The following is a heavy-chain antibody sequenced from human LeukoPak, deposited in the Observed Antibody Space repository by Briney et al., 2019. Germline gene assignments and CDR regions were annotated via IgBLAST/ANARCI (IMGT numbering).Heavy chain of an antibody. CDR1: GFTFSSFD. D-gene: IGHD2-2*01. CDR2: IGPGGNT. J-gene: IGHJ6*02. Sequence: GGSLRLSCAASGFTFSSFDMHWVRQVTGKGLEWVSGIGPGGNTNYVGSVKGRFTISRENAKNSLHLQMNSLRAGDTAVYYCARGHCSSTTSCPTGDYYYFGMDVRGQGTTVTVSS. CDR3: ARGHCSSTTSCPTGDYYYFGMDV. V-gene: IGHV3-13*04.